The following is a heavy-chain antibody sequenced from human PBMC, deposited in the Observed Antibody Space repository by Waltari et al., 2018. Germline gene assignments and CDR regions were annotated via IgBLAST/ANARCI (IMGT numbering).Heavy chain of an antibody. Sequence: QVQLVESGGGVVQPGTSLRLSCTVSGLTFGHYAMHWVRQAPGKGLEWFAITSSDSVRKFYAESVNGRFTISRDNSKNTMYLEMSALTLEDTAVYYCAGPWGYYSDDGHYLDYWGPGTQVFVSP. CDR1: GLTFGHYA. D-gene: IGHD3-22*01. J-gene: IGHJ4*02. V-gene: IGHV3-30*15. CDR2: TSSDSVRK. CDR3: AGPWGYYSDDGHYLDY.